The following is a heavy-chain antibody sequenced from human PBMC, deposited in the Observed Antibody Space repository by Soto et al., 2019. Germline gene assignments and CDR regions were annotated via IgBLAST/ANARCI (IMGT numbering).Heavy chain of an antibody. CDR2: ISWNSGSI. Sequence: PGGSLRLSCAASGFTFDDYAMHWVRQAPGKGLEWVSGISWNSGSIGYADSVKGRFTISRDNAKNSLYLQMNSLRAEDTALYYCANDISDGAIPYYYYGMDVGGKGTIVTVSS. V-gene: IGHV3-9*01. D-gene: IGHD2-2*01. J-gene: IGHJ6*04. CDR1: GFTFDDYA. CDR3: ANDISDGAIPYYYYGMDV.